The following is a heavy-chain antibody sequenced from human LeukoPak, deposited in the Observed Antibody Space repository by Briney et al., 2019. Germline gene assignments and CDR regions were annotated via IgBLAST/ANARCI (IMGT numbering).Heavy chain of an antibody. D-gene: IGHD3-22*01. J-gene: IGHJ3*02. V-gene: IGHV4-34*01. CDR3: ATRGDYSDTSGNSYDALDI. CDR2: VGHSGSA. Sequence: SETLSLTCAVSGGSFSAFFWRCIRQPPGKGLEWIGDVGHSGSADYNPSLKSRVTVSADPSKTQFSLKLTSVTAADTAVYYCATRGDYSDTSGNSYDALDIWGQGTMVTVSS. CDR1: GGSFSAFF.